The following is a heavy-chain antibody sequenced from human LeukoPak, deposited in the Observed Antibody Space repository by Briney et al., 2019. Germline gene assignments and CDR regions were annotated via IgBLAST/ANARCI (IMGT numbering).Heavy chain of an antibody. Sequence: PSQTPSLTCATSGDSVSSNSAAWNWIRQSPSRGLEWLGRTYYRSKWYNDYAVSVKSRITINPDTSKNQFSLQLNSVTPEDTAVYYCAGGRAQFGHYYYYGMDVWGQGTTVTVSS. CDR2: TYYRSKWYN. D-gene: IGHD3-10*01. V-gene: IGHV6-1*01. CDR1: GDSVSSNSAA. J-gene: IGHJ6*02. CDR3: AGGRAQFGHYYYYGMDV.